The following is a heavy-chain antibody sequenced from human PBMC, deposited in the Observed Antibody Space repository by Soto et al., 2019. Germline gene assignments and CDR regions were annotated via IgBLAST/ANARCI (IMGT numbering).Heavy chain of an antibody. D-gene: IGHD3-3*01. V-gene: IGHV5-51*01. CDR2: IYPGDSDT. CDR3: AGHRGERITIFGVVIPRQAGFDI. CDR1: GYSITRYW. Sequence: LKDYCSVVGYSITRYWLGWVRQMPGKGLEWMGIIYPGDSDTRYSPSFQGQVTISADKSISTAYLQWSSLKASDTAMYYCAGHRGERITIFGVVIPRQAGFDIWGQGTMVTVSS. J-gene: IGHJ3*02.